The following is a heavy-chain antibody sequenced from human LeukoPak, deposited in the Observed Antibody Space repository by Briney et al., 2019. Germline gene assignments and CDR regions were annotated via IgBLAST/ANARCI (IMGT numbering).Heavy chain of an antibody. CDR2: IWYDGSNK. CDR1: GFTFSSYV. CDR3: ARQSAYSSSFHWYFDL. D-gene: IGHD6-6*01. Sequence: PGRSLRLSCAASGFTFSSYVMHWVRQAPGKGLEWVAVIWYDGSNKYYADSVKGRFTISRDNSKNTLYLQMNSLRAEDTAVYYCARQSAYSSSFHWYFDLWGRGTLVTVSS. J-gene: IGHJ2*01. V-gene: IGHV3-33*01.